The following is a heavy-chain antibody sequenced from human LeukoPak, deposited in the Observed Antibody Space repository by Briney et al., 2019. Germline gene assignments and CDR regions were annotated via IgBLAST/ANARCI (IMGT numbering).Heavy chain of an antibody. CDR1: GGSISGYY. J-gene: IGHJ4*02. V-gene: IGHV4-4*09. CDR3: ARLGYYDSSVDY. D-gene: IGHD3-22*01. Sequence: SETLSLTCTVSGGSISGYYWSWIRQPPGKGLEWIGYIYTSGSPNYNPSLKSRVTISVDTSKNQFSLKLSSVTAADTAVYYCARLGYYDSSVDYWGQGTLVTVSS. CDR2: IYTSGSP.